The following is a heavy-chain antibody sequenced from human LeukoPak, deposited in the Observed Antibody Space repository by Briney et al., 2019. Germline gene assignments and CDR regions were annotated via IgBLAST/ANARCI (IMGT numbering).Heavy chain of an antibody. Sequence: PSETLSLTCTVSGGSISSSSDYWGWIRQAPGKGLEWIGSIYYHENTYYNSSLKSRVTISVDTSKNQFSLKLSSVTAADTAVYYCARTHWEPFGGNWFDPWGQGTLVTVSS. D-gene: IGHD3-16*01. V-gene: IGHV4-39*07. CDR3: ARTHWEPFGGNWFDP. CDR1: GGSISSSSDY. J-gene: IGHJ5*02. CDR2: IYYHENT.